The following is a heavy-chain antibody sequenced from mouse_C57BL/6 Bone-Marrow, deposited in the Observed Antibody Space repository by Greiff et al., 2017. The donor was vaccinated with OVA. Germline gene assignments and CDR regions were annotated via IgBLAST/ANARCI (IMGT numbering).Heavy chain of an antibody. V-gene: IGHV1-26*01. CDR3: ARTGFDY. CDR2: INPNNGGT. J-gene: IGHJ2*01. CDR1: GYTFTDYY. D-gene: IGHD4-1*01. Sequence: VQLQQSGPELVKPGASVKISCKASGYTFTDYYMNRVKQSHGKSLEWIGDINPNNGGTSYNQKFKGKATLTVDKSSSTAYMELRSLTSEDSAVYYCARTGFDYWGQGTTLTVSS.